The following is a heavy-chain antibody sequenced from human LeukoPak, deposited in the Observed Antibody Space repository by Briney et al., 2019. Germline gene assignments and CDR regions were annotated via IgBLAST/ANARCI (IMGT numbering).Heavy chain of an antibody. CDR1: GYTFTGYY. CDR3: ARAPPGRIFGVVIIGLVGPAFDY. CDR2: INPNSGGT. V-gene: IGHV1-2*02. Sequence: ASVKVSCKASGYTFTGYYMHWVRQAPGPGLEWMGWINPNSGGTNYAQKFQGRVTMTRDTSISTAYMELSRLRSDDTAVYYCARAPPGRIFGVVIIGLVGPAFDYWGQGTLVTVSS. J-gene: IGHJ4*02. D-gene: IGHD3-3*02.